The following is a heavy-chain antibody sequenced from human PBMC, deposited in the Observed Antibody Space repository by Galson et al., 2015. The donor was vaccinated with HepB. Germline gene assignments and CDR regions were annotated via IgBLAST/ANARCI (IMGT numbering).Heavy chain of an antibody. Sequence: SLRLSCAASGFTFSSYAMHWVRQAPGKGLEWVAVISYDGSNKYYADSVKGRFTISRDNSKNTLYLQMNSLRAEDTAVYYCARPVSPPMLIPWAPLDYWGQGTLVTVSS. D-gene: IGHD2-2*01. CDR1: GFTFSSYA. CDR2: ISYDGSNK. V-gene: IGHV3-30*04. CDR3: ARPVSPPMLIPWAPLDY. J-gene: IGHJ4*02.